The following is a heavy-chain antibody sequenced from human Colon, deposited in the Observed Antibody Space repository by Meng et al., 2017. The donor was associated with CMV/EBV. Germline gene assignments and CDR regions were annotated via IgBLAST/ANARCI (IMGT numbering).Heavy chain of an antibody. CDR3: ARGGSSGWTPFDY. D-gene: IGHD6-19*01. CDR1: GFTFSSYS. J-gene: IGHJ4*02. V-gene: IGHV3-21*01. CDR2: ISSSSSYI. Sequence: GGSLRPSCAASGFTFSSYSMNWVRQAPGKGVEWVSSISSSSSYIYYADSVKGRFTISRDNAKNSLYLQMNSLRAEETAVYYCARGGSSGWTPFDYWGQGTLVTVSS.